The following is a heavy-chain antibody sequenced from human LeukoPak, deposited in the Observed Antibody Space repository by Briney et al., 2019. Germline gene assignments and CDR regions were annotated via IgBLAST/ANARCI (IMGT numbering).Heavy chain of an antibody. V-gene: IGHV3-48*03. J-gene: IGHJ4*02. CDR3: VRGAYSSSWLNFDY. CDR2: ISSSGSTI. Sequence: GGSLRLSCAASGFTFSSYEMNWVRQAPGKGLEWVSYISSSGSTIYYADSVKGRFTISRDNSKNTLYLQMNSLRAEDTAVYYCVRGAYSSSWLNFDYWGQGTLVTVSS. CDR1: GFTFSSYE. D-gene: IGHD6-13*01.